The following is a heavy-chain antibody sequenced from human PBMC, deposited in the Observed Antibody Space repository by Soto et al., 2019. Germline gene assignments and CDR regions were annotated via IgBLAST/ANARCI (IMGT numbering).Heavy chain of an antibody. D-gene: IGHD5-18*01. J-gene: IGHJ4*02. CDR2: TYYRSKWYY. CDR3: ARGYNYGYDY. Sequence: LSRTCAISGDSVSSNSVAWNWIRQSPSRGLEWLGRTYYRSKWYYAYAVSVKSRITINPDTSKNQFSLQLNSVTPEDTAVYYRARGYNYGYDYWGQGTLVTVSS. CDR1: GDSVSSNSVA. V-gene: IGHV6-1*01.